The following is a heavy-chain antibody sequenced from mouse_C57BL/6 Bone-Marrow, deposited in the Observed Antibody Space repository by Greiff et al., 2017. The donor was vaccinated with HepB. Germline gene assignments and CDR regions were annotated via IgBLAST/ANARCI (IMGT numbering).Heavy chain of an antibody. CDR1: GFSLTSYG. Sequence: QVQLKESGPGLVQPSQSLSITCTVSGFSLTSYGVHWVRQSPGKGLAWLGVIWSGGSTDYNAAFISRLSISKDNSKSQVFFKMNSLQADDTAIYYCASITTNYWGQGTTLTVSS. CDR3: ASITTNY. D-gene: IGHD1-1*01. V-gene: IGHV2-2*01. CDR2: IWSGGST. J-gene: IGHJ2*01.